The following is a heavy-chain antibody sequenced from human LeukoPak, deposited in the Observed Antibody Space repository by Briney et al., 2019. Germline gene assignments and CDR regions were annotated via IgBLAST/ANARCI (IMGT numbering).Heavy chain of an antibody. CDR1: GFTFSGYA. CDR2: ISYDGSNK. D-gene: IGHD6-19*01. J-gene: IGHJ4*02. V-gene: IGHV3-30*04. Sequence: GGSLRLSCAASGFTFSGYAMHWVRQAPGKGLEWVAVISYDGSNKYYADSVKGRFTISRDNSKNTLYLQMNSLRAEDTAVYYCARDRSSGWYYFDYWGQGTLVTVSS. CDR3: ARDRSSGWYYFDY.